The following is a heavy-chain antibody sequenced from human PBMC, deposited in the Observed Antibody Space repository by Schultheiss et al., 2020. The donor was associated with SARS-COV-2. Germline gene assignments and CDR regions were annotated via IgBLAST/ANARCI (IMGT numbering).Heavy chain of an antibody. D-gene: IGHD2-2*01. CDR2: ISSSSSYT. CDR1: GFTFSSYA. CDR3: AKEEAPMPIDY. V-gene: IGHV3-23*01. Sequence: GGSLRLSCAASGFTFSSYAMSWVRQAPGKGLEWVSSISSSSSYTSYADSVKGRFTISRDNAKNTLYLQMNSLRAEDTAVYYCAKEEAPMPIDYWGQGTLVTVSS. J-gene: IGHJ4*02.